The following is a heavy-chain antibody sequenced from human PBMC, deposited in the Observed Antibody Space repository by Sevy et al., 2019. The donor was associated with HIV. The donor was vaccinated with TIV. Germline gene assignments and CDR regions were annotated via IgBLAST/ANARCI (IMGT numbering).Heavy chain of an antibody. V-gene: IGHV3-23*01. J-gene: IGHJ4*02. Sequence: GGSLRLSCAASGFIFNSYGMSWVRQAPGKGLEWVSAISGSGGSTYYADSVKGRVTISRDNSRKMLYLEMNSLRAEETAVYDCRGVGITTAFDYRGQGTLVTVSS. D-gene: IGHD2-21*01. CDR2: ISGSGGST. CDR1: GFIFNSYG. CDR3: RGVGITTAFDY.